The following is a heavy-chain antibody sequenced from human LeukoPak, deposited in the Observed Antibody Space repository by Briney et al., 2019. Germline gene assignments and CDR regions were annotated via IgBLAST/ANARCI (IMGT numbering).Heavy chain of an antibody. Sequence: GGSLRLPCAASGFTFSSYAMSWVRQAPGKGLEWVSAISGSGGSTYYADSVKGRFTISRDNSKNALYLQMNSLRAEDTAVYYCAKGLAGYYYGMDVWGQGTTVTVSS. CDR2: ISGSGGST. J-gene: IGHJ6*02. CDR1: GFTFSSYA. CDR3: AKGLAGYYYGMDV. D-gene: IGHD6-19*01. V-gene: IGHV3-23*01.